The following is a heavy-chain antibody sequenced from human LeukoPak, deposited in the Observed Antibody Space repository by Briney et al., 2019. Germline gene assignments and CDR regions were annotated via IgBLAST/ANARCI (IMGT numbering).Heavy chain of an antibody. Sequence: GGSLRLSCVGSGFTFSSHDMIWVRQARGKGLEWVSDIGGRDTRINYADSVKGRFTISRDNSKNTVYLQMSSLRVEDTAIYYCAREGQYCSSSACQFDYWGQGTLVTVSS. D-gene: IGHD2-2*01. CDR3: AREGQYCSSSACQFDY. CDR1: GFTFSSHD. V-gene: IGHV3-23*01. CDR2: IGGRDTRI. J-gene: IGHJ4*02.